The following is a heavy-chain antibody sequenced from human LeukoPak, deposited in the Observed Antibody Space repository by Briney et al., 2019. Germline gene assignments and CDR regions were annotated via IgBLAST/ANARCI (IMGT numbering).Heavy chain of an antibody. CDR1: GFIFTTNW. Sequence: GSLRLSCAASGFIFTTNWMQWVRQAPGKGLVWVSRMNGDGSITSYADSVKGRFTISRDNAKDTLYLQMNSLRVEDTAVYYCVRGGGEAPADWGPGTRVPVSS. CDR2: MNGDGSIT. D-gene: IGHD3-10*01. J-gene: IGHJ4*02. CDR3: VRGGGEAPAD. V-gene: IGHV3-74*01.